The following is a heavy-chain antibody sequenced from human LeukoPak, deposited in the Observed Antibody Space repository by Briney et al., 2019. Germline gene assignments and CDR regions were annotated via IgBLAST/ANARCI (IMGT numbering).Heavy chain of an antibody. Sequence: GASVKVSCKASGYTFTSYGISWVRQAPGQGLEWMGWISAYNGNTNYAQKLQGRVTMTTDTSTSTAYMELSSLRSEDTAVYYCARARYDSGRWVSGNDYWGQGTLVTVSS. D-gene: IGHD1-26*01. CDR3: ARARYDSGRWVSGNDY. J-gene: IGHJ4*02. CDR2: ISAYNGNT. V-gene: IGHV1-18*01. CDR1: GYTFTSYG.